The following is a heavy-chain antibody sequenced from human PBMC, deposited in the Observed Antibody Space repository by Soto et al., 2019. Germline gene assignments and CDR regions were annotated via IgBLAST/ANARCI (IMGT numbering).Heavy chain of an antibody. CDR1: GGSISSSSYY. D-gene: IGHD3-10*01. Sequence: SETLSLTCTVSGGSISSSSYYWGWIRQPPGKGLEWIGSIYYSGSTYYNPSLKSRVTISVDTSKNQFSLKLSSVTAADTAVYYCARQYGSGSYYNFNWFDPWGQGTLVTVSS. CDR2: IYYSGST. J-gene: IGHJ5*02. V-gene: IGHV4-39*01. CDR3: ARQYGSGSYYNFNWFDP.